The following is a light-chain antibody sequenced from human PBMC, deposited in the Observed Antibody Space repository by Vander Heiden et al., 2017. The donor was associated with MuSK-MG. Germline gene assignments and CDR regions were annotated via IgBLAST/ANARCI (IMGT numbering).Light chain of an antibody. J-gene: IGLJ3*02. CDR2: SDD. CDR3: AAWDGSLSGRV. Sequence: QSVLTQSPSASGTPRQRVTISGSGSSSNIGSNYVDWYQQLPGTAPKLLIFSDDQRPSGVPERFSGSKSGTSASLAISGPRAEEEADYYCAAWDGSLSGRVFGGGTKLTVL. CDR1: SSNIGSNY. V-gene: IGLV1-47*02.